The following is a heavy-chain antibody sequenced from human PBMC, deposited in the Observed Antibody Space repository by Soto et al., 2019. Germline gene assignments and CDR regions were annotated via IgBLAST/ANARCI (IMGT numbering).Heavy chain of an antibody. J-gene: IGHJ4*02. CDR3: ACLPMPRGSCDF. Sequence: EVQLVESGGGLVQPGESLRLSCAASGFTFSSSWMHWVRQAPGKGLVWVSRINSDGSTTQYADSVRGRFTISRDNAKNTLFLEVNSLTIEDTAVYFCACLPMPRGSCDFWGQGTLVTVSS. D-gene: IGHD3-10*01. CDR1: GFTFSSSW. CDR2: INSDGSTT. V-gene: IGHV3-74*03.